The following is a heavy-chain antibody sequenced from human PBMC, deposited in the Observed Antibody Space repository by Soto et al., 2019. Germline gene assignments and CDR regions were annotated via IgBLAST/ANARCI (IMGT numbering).Heavy chain of an antibody. CDR3: ARRGSGSYYDY. D-gene: IGHD1-26*01. J-gene: IGHJ4*02. V-gene: IGHV3-23*01. Sequence: WGRLGTGKGLEWVSAISGSGGSTYYADSVKGRFTISRDNSKNTLYLQMNSLRAGDTAVYYCARRGSGSYYDYWGQGTLVTVSS. CDR2: ISGSGGST.